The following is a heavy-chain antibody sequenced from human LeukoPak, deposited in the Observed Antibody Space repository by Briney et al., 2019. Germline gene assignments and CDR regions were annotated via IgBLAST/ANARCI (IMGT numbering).Heavy chain of an antibody. V-gene: IGHV4-39*01. D-gene: IGHD6-19*01. CDR1: GGSISTTSYY. CDR3: ARRSYSSGWYDY. Sequence: PSETLSLTCTVSGGSISTTSYYWGWVRQPPGKGLGWIGIIFYSGSTYYNPSLKSRLTISVDTSKNQFSLKLSSVTAADTAVYYCARRSYSSGWYDYWGQGTLVTVSS. CDR2: IFYSGST. J-gene: IGHJ4*02.